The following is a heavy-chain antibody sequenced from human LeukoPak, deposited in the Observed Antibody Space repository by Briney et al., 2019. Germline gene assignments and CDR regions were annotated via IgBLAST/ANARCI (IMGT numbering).Heavy chain of an antibody. CDR3: ARDVLMKLGY. V-gene: IGHV3-23*01. CDR1: GFTFSSYG. D-gene: IGHD3-16*01. CDR2: ISGSGGST. J-gene: IGHJ4*02. Sequence: PGGSLRLSCAASGFTFSSYGMSWVRQAPGKGLEWVSAISGSGGSTYYADSVKGRFTISRDNAKNSLYLQMNSLRAEDTAVYYCARDVLMKLGYWGQGTLVTVSS.